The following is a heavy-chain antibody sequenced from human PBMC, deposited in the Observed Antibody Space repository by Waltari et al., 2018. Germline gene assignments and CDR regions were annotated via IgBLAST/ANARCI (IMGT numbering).Heavy chain of an antibody. J-gene: IGHJ5*02. CDR1: GATFSSYA. CDR2: INPNSGGK. D-gene: IGHD4-17*01. Sequence: QVQLVQSGAEVKKPGSSVKVSCKASGATFSSYAISWVRQAPGQGLEWMGRINPNSGGKNYAQKFQGRVTMTRDTSISTAYMELSRLRSDDTAVYYCASVYGDSNWFDPWGQGTLVTVSS. CDR3: ASVYGDSNWFDP. V-gene: IGHV1-2*02.